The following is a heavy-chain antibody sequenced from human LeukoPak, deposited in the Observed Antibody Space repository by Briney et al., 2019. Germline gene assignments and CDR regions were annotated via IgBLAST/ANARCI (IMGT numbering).Heavy chain of an antibody. D-gene: IGHD6-13*01. CDR3: AREHGYSSRQFDY. CDR2: VSSSISYI. Sequence: GGSLRLSCAASGFTFSSYGINWVRQAPGKGLEWVSSVSSSISYIFYADSVKGRFTISRDNAKNSLYLQMNSLRAEDTAVYYCAREHGYSSRQFDYWGQGTLVTVSS. CDR1: GFTFSSYG. V-gene: IGHV3-21*01. J-gene: IGHJ4*02.